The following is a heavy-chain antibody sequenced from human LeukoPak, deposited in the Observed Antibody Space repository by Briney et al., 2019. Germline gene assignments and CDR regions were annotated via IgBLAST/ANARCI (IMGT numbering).Heavy chain of an antibody. V-gene: IGHV3-7*03. CDR3: AKDDAFDI. Sequence: GGSLRLSCAASGFTFSNYWLTWVRQAPGQGLEWVANIKQDGSEKHYVDSVKGRFTISRDNAKNSLYLQMNSLRAEDTALYYCAKDDAFDIWGQGTMVTVSS. CDR2: IKQDGSEK. CDR1: GFTFSNYW. J-gene: IGHJ3*02.